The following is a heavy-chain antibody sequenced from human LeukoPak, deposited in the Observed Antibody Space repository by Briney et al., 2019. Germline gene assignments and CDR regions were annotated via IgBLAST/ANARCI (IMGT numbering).Heavy chain of an antibody. V-gene: IGHV1-8*03. CDR2: VNPQSGNT. CDR1: GYTFTDFG. J-gene: IGHJ4*02. CDR3: ARGLPLGFCTYGVCYPPKHLDF. Sequence: ASVKVSCKASGYTFTDFGINWVRQAPGQGLEWMGWVNPQSGNTGYKQKFQARLTITRDTSISAAYMELSSLTSDDTAVYFCARGLPLGFCTYGVCYPPKHLDFWGQGTLVTVSS. D-gene: IGHD2-8*01.